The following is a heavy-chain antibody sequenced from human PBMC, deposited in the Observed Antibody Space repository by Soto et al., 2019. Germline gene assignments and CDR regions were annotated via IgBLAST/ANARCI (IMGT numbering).Heavy chain of an antibody. D-gene: IGHD3-22*01. V-gene: IGHV4-30-4*01. J-gene: IGHJ1*01. CDR2: IYYSGST. CDR3: ARGPVSTMIVVVPQWIQH. Sequence: TSETLSLTCTVSGGSISSGDYYWSWIRQPPGKGLEWIGYIYYSGSTYYNPSLKSRVTISVDTSKNQFSLKLSSVTAADTAVYYCARGPVSTMIVVVPQWIQHWGQGTLVTVSS. CDR1: GGSISSGDYY.